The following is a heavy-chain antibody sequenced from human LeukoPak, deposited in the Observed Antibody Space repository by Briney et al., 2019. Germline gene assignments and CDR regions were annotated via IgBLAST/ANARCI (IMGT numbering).Heavy chain of an antibody. Sequence: GGSLRLSCAASGFTFSSYVMSWVRQAPGKGLEWVSAIGGYSLAVYNAQSLKGRFTVSRDNSKNTLYLQVTDLRVDDTAVYYCAKGQMVRGVTTSYYMDAWGKGTRVTVSS. V-gene: IGHV3-23*01. J-gene: IGHJ6*03. CDR3: AKGQMVRGVTTSYYMDA. D-gene: IGHD3-10*01. CDR2: IGGYSLAV. CDR1: GFTFSSYV.